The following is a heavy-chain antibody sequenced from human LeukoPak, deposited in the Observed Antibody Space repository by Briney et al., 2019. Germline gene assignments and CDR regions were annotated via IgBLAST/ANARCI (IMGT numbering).Heavy chain of an antibody. CDR2: ISRNSGSI. D-gene: IGHD4-17*01. CDR1: GFTFDDYA. J-gene: IGHJ2*01. CDR3: AKAAVTRSNYWYFDL. Sequence: GGSLRLSCAASGFTFDDYAMHWVRQAPGKGLEWVSGISRNSGSIGYADSVKGRFTISRDNAKNSLYLQMNSLRAEDMALYYCAKAAVTRSNYWYFDLWGRGTLVTVSS. V-gene: IGHV3-9*03.